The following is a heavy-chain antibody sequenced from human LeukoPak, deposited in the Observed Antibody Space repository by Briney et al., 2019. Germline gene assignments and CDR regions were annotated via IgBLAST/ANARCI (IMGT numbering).Heavy chain of an antibody. CDR3: ARDLNYYGSGSYYGY. CDR1: GFTFSDYY. J-gene: IGHJ4*02. D-gene: IGHD3-10*01. V-gene: IGHV3-11*01. CDR2: NSSSCCTI. Sequence: GGSLRLPCAASGFTFSDYYMSWIRQAPGKGLEWVSYNSSSCCTIFYADSVKGRYTISRDNANISVFLQMNSLRAEDTAFYYCARDLNYYGSGSYYGYWGQGTLVTVSS.